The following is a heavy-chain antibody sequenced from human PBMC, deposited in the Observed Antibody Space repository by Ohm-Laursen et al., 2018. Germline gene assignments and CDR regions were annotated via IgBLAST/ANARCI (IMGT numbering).Heavy chain of an antibody. D-gene: IGHD3-3*01. V-gene: IGHV3-30*18. CDR2: ISYDGKNK. CDR3: AKDRYDFLSGYYGPGDY. CDR1: GFSFSTYA. Sequence: SSLRLSCAASGFSFSTYAMHWVRQAPGKGLEWVALISYDGKNKYSADSVKGRFTVSRDNSKNTLYLQMNSLRAEDTAVYYCAKDRYDFLSGYYGPGDYWGQGTLVTVSS. J-gene: IGHJ4*02.